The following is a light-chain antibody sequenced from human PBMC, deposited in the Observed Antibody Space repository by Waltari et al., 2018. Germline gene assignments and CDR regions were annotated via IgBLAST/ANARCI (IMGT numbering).Light chain of an antibody. CDR2: QDT. V-gene: IGLV3-1*01. CDR1: LWWAKT. CDR3: QAWDTSGVV. J-gene: IGLJ2*01. Sequence: SSELTQPPSVSVSPGQTDSTPCSGDLWWAKTACWYQQKAGQSPVLVIYQDTKRPSGIPERFSGSNSGNTATLTISGTQTMDEADYYCQAWDTSGVVFGGGTKLTVL.